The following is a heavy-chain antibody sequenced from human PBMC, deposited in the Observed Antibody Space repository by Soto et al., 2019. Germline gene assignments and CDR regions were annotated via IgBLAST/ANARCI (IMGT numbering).Heavy chain of an antibody. J-gene: IGHJ5*02. D-gene: IGHD2-15*01. CDR2: ISHSGST. CDR1: GGSLSGYY. CDR3: ARGERLHVFVRKNWFDP. Sequence: QVQLQQWGAGLLKPSETLSLTCAVCGGSLSGYYWSWIRQPPGKGLEWIGEISHSGSTNYNPTLKSRVTITIDMSKNQFCLKVSSVTAADTAVYYCARGERLHVFVRKNWFDPWGQGTLVTVSS. V-gene: IGHV4-34*01.